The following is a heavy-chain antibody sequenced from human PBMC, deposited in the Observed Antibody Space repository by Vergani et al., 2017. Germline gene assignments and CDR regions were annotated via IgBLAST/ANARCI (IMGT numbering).Heavy chain of an antibody. J-gene: IGHJ3*01. Sequence: EVQLVESGGGLVKPGGSLRLSCAASGFTFSSYSMNWVRQAPGKGLEWVSSISSSSSYIYYADSVKGRFTISRDNAKNSLYLQMNSLRAEDTAVYYCARDFFPGLGVPDAFDFWGQGTMVTVSS. CDR3: ARDFFPGLGVPDAFDF. CDR1: GFTFSSYS. D-gene: IGHD2-8*02. CDR2: ISSSSSYI. V-gene: IGHV3-21*01.